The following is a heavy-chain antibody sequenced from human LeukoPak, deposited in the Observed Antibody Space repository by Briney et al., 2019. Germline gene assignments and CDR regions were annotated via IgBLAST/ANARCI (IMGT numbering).Heavy chain of an antibody. D-gene: IGHD3-22*01. J-gene: IGHJ4*02. CDR2: INPNSGGT. CDR3: ARGALITKLPGKEGY. V-gene: IGHV1-2*02. Sequence: ASVKVSCKAPGYTFTGYYMHWVRQAPGQGLEWMGWINPNSGGTNYAQKFQGRVTMTRDTSISTAYMELSRLRSDDTAVYYCARGALITKLPGKEGYWGQGTLVTVSS. CDR1: GYTFTGYY.